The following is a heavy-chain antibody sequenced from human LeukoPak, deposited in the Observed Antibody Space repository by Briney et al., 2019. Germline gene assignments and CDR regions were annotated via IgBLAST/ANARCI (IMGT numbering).Heavy chain of an antibody. Sequence: GRSLRLSCAASGFTFSGYWMHWVRQAPGKGLEWVSSISSSSSYTYYADSVKGRFTISRDNAKNSLYLQMNSLRAEDTAVYYCARDPPYCSSTSCFAGYMDVWGKGTTVTVSS. J-gene: IGHJ6*03. D-gene: IGHD2-2*01. V-gene: IGHV3-21*01. CDR2: ISSSSSYT. CDR3: ARDPPYCSSTSCFAGYMDV. CDR1: GFTFSGYW.